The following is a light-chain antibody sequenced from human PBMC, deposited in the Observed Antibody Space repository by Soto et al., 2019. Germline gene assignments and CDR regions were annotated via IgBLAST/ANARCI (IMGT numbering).Light chain of an antibody. CDR1: QSVSHNY. CDR2: GAS. V-gene: IGKV3D-15*01. CDR3: QQYNSWLWT. Sequence: EIEFVQSPGTLSQSLRERPTLSCRASQSVSHNYLAWYQQKPGQAPRLXIYGASTRATGIPALFSGSGSGTEFTLIISSLKSEDSAVYYCQQYNSWLWTFGQGTKVDIK. J-gene: IGKJ1*01.